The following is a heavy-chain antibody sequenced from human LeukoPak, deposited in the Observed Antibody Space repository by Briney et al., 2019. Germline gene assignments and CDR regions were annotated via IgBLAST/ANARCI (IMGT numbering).Heavy chain of an antibody. CDR1: GGSISSYY. CDR3: ARHSPLVGAKDAFDI. D-gene: IGHD1-26*01. CDR2: IYYSGST. Sequence: SETLSLTCTVSGGSISSYYWSWIRQPPGKGLEWIGYIYYSGSTNYNPSLKSRVTISVDTSKNQFSLKLSSVTAADTAVYYCARHSPLVGAKDAFDIWGQGTMVTVSS. V-gene: IGHV4-59*08. J-gene: IGHJ3*02.